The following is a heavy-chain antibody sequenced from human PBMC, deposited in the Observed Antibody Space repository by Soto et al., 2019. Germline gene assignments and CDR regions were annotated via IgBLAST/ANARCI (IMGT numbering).Heavy chain of an antibody. CDR2: ISSSSSYT. CDR3: AKDSRDDYGDYSPVWGFDY. Sequence: PGGSLRLSCAASGFTFSDYYMSWIRQAPGKGLEWVSYISSSSSYTNYADSVKGRFTISRDNSKNTLYLQMNSLRAEDTAVYYCAKDSRDDYGDYSPVWGFDYWGQGTLVTVSS. D-gene: IGHD4-17*01. V-gene: IGHV3-11*05. CDR1: GFTFSDYY. J-gene: IGHJ4*02.